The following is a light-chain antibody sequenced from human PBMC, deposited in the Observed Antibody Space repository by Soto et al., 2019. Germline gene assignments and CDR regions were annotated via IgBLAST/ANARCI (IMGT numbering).Light chain of an antibody. CDR1: SSNIGSNT. CDR3: ATWDDDLNAAV. V-gene: IGLV1-44*01. Sequence: QSVLTQPPSASGTPGQRVTISCSGSSSNIGSNTVNWYQQLPGTAPKLLIYSNNQLPSGVPGPFSASTSGTSASLAISGLQSDDEADYYCATWDDDLNAAVFGGGTQLTVL. CDR2: SNN. J-gene: IGLJ7*01.